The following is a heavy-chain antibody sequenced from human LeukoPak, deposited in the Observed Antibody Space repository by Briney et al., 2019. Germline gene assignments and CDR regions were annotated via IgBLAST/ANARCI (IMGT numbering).Heavy chain of an antibody. Sequence: SETLSLTCTVSGGSISSGGYYWSWIRQPPGKGLEWIGYIYHSGSTYYNPSLKSRVTISVDRSKNQFSLKLSSVTAADTVVYYCARSASIAAPSPWYWGQGTLVTVSS. CDR2: IYHSGST. J-gene: IGHJ4*02. D-gene: IGHD6-6*01. CDR3: ARSASIAAPSPWY. CDR1: GGSISSGGYY. V-gene: IGHV4-30-2*01.